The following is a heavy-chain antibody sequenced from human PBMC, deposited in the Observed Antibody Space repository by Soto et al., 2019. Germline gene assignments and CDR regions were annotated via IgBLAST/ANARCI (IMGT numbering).Heavy chain of an antibody. Sequence: QVQLVESGGGVVQPGRSLRLSCVASGFACSNYDLYWVRQAPGKGQGCVTVISYDESNKYYDDSVKGRVTISRYKSTNTVYRQKNSKTAEDTAVYYCAKEGSAYTLGYCGQGTLVTVSS. J-gene: IGHJ4*02. CDR2: ISYDESNK. CDR3: AKEGSAYTLGY. CDR1: GFACSNYD. D-gene: IGHD3-16*01. V-gene: IGHV3-30*18.